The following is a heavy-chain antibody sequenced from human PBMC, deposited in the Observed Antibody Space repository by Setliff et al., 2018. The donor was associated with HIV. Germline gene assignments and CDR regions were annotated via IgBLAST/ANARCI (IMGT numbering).Heavy chain of an antibody. D-gene: IGHD6-13*01. CDR3: ARRMAAGTFDY. CDR1: GGSINSYY. J-gene: IGHJ4*02. CDR2: IYSSGST. V-gene: IGHV4-4*07. Sequence: PSETLSLTCTVSGGSINSYYWSWIRQPAGKGLEWIGRIYSSGSTNYNPSLKSRVTMSVDTSKNQISLKLSSVTAADTAMYYCARRMAAGTFDYWGQGTLVTVPQ.